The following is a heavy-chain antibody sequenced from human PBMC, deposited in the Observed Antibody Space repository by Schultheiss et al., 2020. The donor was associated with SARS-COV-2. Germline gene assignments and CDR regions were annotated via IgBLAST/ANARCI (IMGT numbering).Heavy chain of an antibody. CDR1: GYTFTSYG. CDR3: ARGGSIAAAAFDP. D-gene: IGHD6-13*01. J-gene: IGHJ5*02. CDR2: ISAYNGNT. Sequence: ASVKVSCKASGYTFTSYGISWVRQAPGQGLEWMGWISAYNGNTNYAQKLQGRVTITADKSTSTAYMELSSLRSEDTAVYYCARGGSIAAAAFDPWGQGTLVTVSS. V-gene: IGHV1-18*01.